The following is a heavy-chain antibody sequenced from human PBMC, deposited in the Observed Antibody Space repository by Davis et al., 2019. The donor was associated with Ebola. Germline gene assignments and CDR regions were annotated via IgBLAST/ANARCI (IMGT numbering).Heavy chain of an antibody. Sequence: ASATVSCKASGYTLTSYGISWVRQATGQGLQWMGWFSAYNGNTNYAQKLQGRVTMTTDTSTSTAYMELRSLRSDDTAVYYCTRDVTMIVGGWFDPWGQGTLVTVSS. CDR1: GYTLTSYG. D-gene: IGHD3-22*01. V-gene: IGHV1-18*01. CDR3: TRDVTMIVGGWFDP. J-gene: IGHJ5*02. CDR2: FSAYNGNT.